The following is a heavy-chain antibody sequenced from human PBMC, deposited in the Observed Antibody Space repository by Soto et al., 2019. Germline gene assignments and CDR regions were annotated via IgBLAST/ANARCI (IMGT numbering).Heavy chain of an antibody. Sequence: GGSLRLSCAASGFTFSNAWMSWVRQAPGKGLEWVGRIKSKTDGGTTDYAAPVKGRFTISRDDSKNTLYLQMNSLKTEDTAVYYCTTAGDPGVTMIVVVIADDAFDIWGQGTMVTVSS. CDR3: TTAGDPGVTMIVVVIADDAFDI. V-gene: IGHV3-15*01. J-gene: IGHJ3*02. CDR2: IKSKTDGGTT. D-gene: IGHD3-22*01. CDR1: GFTFSNAW.